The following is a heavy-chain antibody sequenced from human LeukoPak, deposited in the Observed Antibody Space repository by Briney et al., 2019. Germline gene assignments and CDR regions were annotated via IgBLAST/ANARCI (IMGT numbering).Heavy chain of an antibody. J-gene: IGHJ5*01. CDR1: EFTLRRHW. D-gene: IGHD3-10*01. CDR2: IKYDGTEK. V-gene: IGHV3-7*03. CDR3: AREPVRRRWFDS. Sequence: GGSLRLPCTASEFTLRRHWMSWVRQAPGKALEWVANIKYDGTEKYYVDSVKGLLTISRDNAKNSLYLQMNSLRAEDTAVYYCAREPVRRRWFDSWGQGTLVTVSS.